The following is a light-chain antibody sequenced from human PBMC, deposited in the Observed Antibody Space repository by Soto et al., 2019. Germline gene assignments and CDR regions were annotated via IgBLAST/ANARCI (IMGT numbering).Light chain of an antibody. Sequence: EIVLTQSPGTLSLSPGETATLSCRASQTIGSTYLAWYQQKPGQAPRLLIFATSNRATGIPDRFSGSGSGRDFTLTISRLEPEDFAVYFCQQFGNSPWTFGQGTKVDIK. CDR2: ATS. J-gene: IGKJ1*01. CDR3: QQFGNSPWT. CDR1: QTIGSTY. V-gene: IGKV3-20*01.